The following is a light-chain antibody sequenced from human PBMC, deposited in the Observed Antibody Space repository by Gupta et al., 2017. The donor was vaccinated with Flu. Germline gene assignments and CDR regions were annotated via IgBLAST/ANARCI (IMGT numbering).Light chain of an antibody. V-gene: IGKV3-20*01. J-gene: IGKJ4*01. CDR2: GAS. CDR1: QSLTASY. CDR3: QQYGGSSA. Sequence: EVVLTQSPGTLSLSPGESATLSCRTSQSLTASYFAWYQQTICQPPRLLIYGASSRAAGVPDRFSGSGSGTDFTLTITRLEPEDFAVYYCQQYGGSSAFGGGTKVEIK.